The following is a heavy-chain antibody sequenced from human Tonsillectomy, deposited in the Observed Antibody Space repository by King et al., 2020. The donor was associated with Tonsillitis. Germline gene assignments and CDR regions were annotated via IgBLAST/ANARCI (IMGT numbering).Heavy chain of an antibody. Sequence: VQLVESGGGLVQPGGSLRLSCAAPGFTVSSNYMSWVRQAPGKGLEWVSLIYSGGSTYYADSVKGRFTISRHNSNNTLFLQMNNLRTEDTAVYYCARDMPTAPYYGMDVWGQGTTVTVSS. V-gene: IGHV3-53*04. D-gene: IGHD2-2*01. CDR1: GFTVSSNY. CDR3: ARDMPTAPYYGMDV. CDR2: IYSGGST. J-gene: IGHJ6*02.